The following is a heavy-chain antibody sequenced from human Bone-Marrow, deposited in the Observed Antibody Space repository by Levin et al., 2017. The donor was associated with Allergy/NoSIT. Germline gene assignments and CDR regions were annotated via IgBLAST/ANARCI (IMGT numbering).Heavy chain of an antibody. CDR1: GFTFDDYA. CDR2: ISWDSVNI. J-gene: IGHJ6*02. D-gene: IGHD3-10*01. V-gene: IGHV3-9*01. Sequence: GGSLRLSCAASGFTFDDYAMHWVRQAPGKGLEWVSSISWDSVNIGYGGSVKGRFTISRDNAKNSLYLQMNSLRAEDTALYYCAKEKYYGSGSFFYYLGMDVWGRGTTVTVSS. CDR3: AKEKYYGSGSFFYYLGMDV.